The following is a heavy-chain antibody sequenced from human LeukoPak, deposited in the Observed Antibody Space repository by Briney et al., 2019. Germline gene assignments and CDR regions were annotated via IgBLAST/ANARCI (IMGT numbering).Heavy chain of an antibody. CDR1: GGSINSSSYY. J-gene: IGHJ5*02. Sequence: PSETLSLTCTVSGGSINSSSYYWGWIRQPPGKGLEWIGNIYYSGSTYYNPSLKSRVTISVDTSKNQFSLKLNSVTAADTAVYYCARRALLVNWFDPWGQGTLVTVSS. CDR2: IYYSGST. V-gene: IGHV4-39*07. CDR3: ARRALLVNWFDP. D-gene: IGHD3-10*01.